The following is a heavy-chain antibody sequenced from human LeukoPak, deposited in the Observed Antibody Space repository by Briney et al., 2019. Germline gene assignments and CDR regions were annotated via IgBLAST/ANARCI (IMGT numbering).Heavy chain of an antibody. D-gene: IGHD6-19*01. J-gene: IGHJ6*03. Sequence: GGSLRLSCAASGFTFSSYDMSWVRQAPGKGLEWVSGISGSGSTTKYADSVKGRFTISRDNSKNTVYLQMNSLRAEDTAVYYCARDSSPYYYYYMDVWGKGTTVTVSS. CDR1: GFTFSSYD. CDR3: ARDSSPYYYYYMDV. CDR2: ISGSGSTT. V-gene: IGHV3-23*01.